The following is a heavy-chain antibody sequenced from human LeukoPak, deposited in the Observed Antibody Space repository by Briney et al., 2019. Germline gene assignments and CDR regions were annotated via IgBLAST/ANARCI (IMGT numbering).Heavy chain of an antibody. CDR2: ISSSGSTI. V-gene: IGHV3-48*03. J-gene: IGHJ4*02. CDR1: GFTFSSYE. D-gene: IGHD6-19*01. CDR3: ASGEQWLVRSTFDY. Sequence: GGSLRLSCAASGFTFSSYEMNWVRQAPGKGLEWVSYISSSGSTIYYADSVKGRFTISRDNAENSLYLQMNSLRAEDTAVYYCASGEQWLVRSTFDYWGQGTLVTVSS.